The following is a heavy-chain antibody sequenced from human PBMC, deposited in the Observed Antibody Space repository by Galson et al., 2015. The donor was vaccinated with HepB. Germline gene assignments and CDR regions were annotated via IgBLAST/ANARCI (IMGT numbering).Heavy chain of an antibody. CDR1: GGSISSYY. CDR2: FYTSGRT. CDR3: ARERGHTYGYLNGEVYYFYGLDV. Sequence: ETLSLTCSVSGGSISSYYWSWIRQPAGKGLEWIGRFYTSGRTSHNPSFKNRVTMSVDTSKKQVSLKMSSVTAADTAVYYCARERGHTYGYLNGEVYYFYGLDVWGQGITVTVSS. V-gene: IGHV4-4*07. J-gene: IGHJ6*02. D-gene: IGHD5-18*01.